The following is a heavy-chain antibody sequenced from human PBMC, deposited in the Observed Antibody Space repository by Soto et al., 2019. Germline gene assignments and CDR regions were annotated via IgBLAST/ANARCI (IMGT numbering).Heavy chain of an antibody. Sequence: QVQLVQSGAEVKKPGSSVKVSCKASGGTFSSYAISWVRQAPGQGLEWMGGIIPIFATANYAQKFQGRVTITADKSTRTAYMELRSLRSEASAVYYCARDQQLVAGWFDPWGQGTLVTVSS. CDR2: IIPIFATA. CDR1: GGTFSSYA. CDR3: ARDQQLVAGWFDP. J-gene: IGHJ5*02. D-gene: IGHD6-6*01. V-gene: IGHV1-69*06.